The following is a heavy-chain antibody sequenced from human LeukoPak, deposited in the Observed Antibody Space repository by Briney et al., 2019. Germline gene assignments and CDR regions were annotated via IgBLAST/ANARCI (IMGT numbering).Heavy chain of an antibody. V-gene: IGHV1-2*02. Sequence: GASVKVSCKASGYTFTGYYMHWVRQAPGQGLEWMGWINPNSGGTNYAQKFQGRVTMTRDTSISTAYMELSRLRSDDTAVYYCALGYCSSTSCPKRDDDAFDIWGQGTMVTVSS. J-gene: IGHJ3*02. CDR2: INPNSGGT. CDR3: ALGYCSSTSCPKRDDDAFDI. D-gene: IGHD2-2*01. CDR1: GYTFTGYY.